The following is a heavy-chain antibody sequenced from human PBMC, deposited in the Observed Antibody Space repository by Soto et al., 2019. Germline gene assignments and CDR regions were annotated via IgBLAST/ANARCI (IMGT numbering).Heavy chain of an antibody. CDR2: ISSSGSII. CDR1: GFTFSDYY. Sequence: QVQLVESGGGLVKPGGSLRLSCAASGFTFSDYYMTWIRQAPGKGLEWVSFISSSGSIIYYADSVKGRFTISRDNAKNSLYLHMNSLRAEDTAVYYCAEGVTTYYFDYWGQGTLVTVSS. D-gene: IGHD4-17*01. CDR3: AEGVTTYYFDY. J-gene: IGHJ4*02. V-gene: IGHV3-11*01.